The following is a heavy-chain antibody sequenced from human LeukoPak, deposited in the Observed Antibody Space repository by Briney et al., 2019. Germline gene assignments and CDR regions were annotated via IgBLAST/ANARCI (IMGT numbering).Heavy chain of an antibody. V-gene: IGHV3-30*02. D-gene: IGHD1-7*01. CDR1: GFTFSSYG. CDR2: IRYDGSNK. CDR3: AKEQRDWNYGVFDY. Sequence: GGSLRLSCAASGFTFSSYGMHWVRQAPGKGLEWVAFIRYDGSNKYYADSVKGRFTISRDNSKNMLYLQMNSLRAEDTAEYYCAKEQRDWNYGVFDYWGQGTQVTVSS. J-gene: IGHJ4*02.